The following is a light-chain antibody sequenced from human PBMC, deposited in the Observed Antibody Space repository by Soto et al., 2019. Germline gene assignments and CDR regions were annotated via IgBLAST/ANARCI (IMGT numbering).Light chain of an antibody. CDR1: QSVSSN. CDR3: QHYNNWPFT. J-gene: IGKJ2*01. CDR2: GAS. Sequence: EIVMTQSPATLSVYPGERATLSCRASQSVSSNLAWYQQKPGQAPTLLIYGASARATGIPARFSGSGSGTEFTLTISSLQSEDFAVYYCQHYNNWPFTFGQGTKLEI. V-gene: IGKV3-15*01.